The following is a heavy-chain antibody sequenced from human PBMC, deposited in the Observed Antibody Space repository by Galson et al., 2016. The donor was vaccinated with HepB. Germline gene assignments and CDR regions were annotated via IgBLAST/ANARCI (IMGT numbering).Heavy chain of an antibody. V-gene: IGHV3-48*02. CDR1: GFTFSNYT. CDR3: AREGCTILGLDP. Sequence: SLRLSCAASGFTFSNYTMNWVRQALGKGLEWVSYISSSSTIYYADSVRGRFTISRDNAKNSLYLQMNSLRDEDTAVYYCAREGCTILGLDPWGQGTLVTVSS. CDR2: ISSSSTI. D-gene: IGHD2-2*01. J-gene: IGHJ5*02.